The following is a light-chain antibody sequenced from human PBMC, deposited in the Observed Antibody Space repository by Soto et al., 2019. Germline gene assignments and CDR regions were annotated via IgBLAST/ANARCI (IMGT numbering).Light chain of an antibody. J-gene: IGLJ1*01. CDR3: SSYAGSNTFV. V-gene: IGLV2-8*01. Sequence: QSALTQPPSASGSPGQSVTISCSGTSSDVGGYNYVSWYQHHPGKAPKLMIYEVSERPSGVPDRVSGSKSGNTASLTVSGLQGEDEADYYCSSYAGSNTFVFGTGTKLPVL. CDR2: EVS. CDR1: SSDVGGYNY.